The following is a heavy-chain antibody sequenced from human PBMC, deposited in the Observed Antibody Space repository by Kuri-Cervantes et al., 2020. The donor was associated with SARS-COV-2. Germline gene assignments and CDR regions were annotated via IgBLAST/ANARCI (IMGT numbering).Heavy chain of an antibody. CDR2: IYHSVST. CDR1: GYSIRSGYY. V-gene: IGHV4-38-2*02. Sequence: SETLSPTCTVSGYSIRSGYYWGWIRQPPGKWLEWIGCIYHSVSTYYNPSLKSRVTISVDTSKNQFSLKLSSVTAADTAVYYCARLTPYCSSTSCFSFDYWGQGTLVTVSS. J-gene: IGHJ4*02. CDR3: ARLTPYCSSTSCFSFDY. D-gene: IGHD2-2*01.